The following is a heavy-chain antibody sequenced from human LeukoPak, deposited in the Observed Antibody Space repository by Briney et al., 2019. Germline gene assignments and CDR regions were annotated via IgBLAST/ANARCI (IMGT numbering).Heavy chain of an antibody. J-gene: IGHJ5*02. Sequence: ASVKVSCKVSGYTLTELSMHWVRQAPGKGLEWMGGIDPEDGETIYAQKFQGRVTMTEDTSTDTAYMELSSLRSEDTAVYYCANNMITFGGVIGKTYNWFDPWGQGTLVTVSS. D-gene: IGHD3-16*02. V-gene: IGHV1-24*01. CDR2: IDPEDGET. CDR1: GYTLTELS. CDR3: ANNMITFGGVIGKTYNWFDP.